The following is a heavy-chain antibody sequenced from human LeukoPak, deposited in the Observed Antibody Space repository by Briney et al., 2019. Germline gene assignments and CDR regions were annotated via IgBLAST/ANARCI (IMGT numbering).Heavy chain of an antibody. V-gene: IGHV4-39*07. CDR1: GGSISSSSYY. J-gene: IGHJ6*03. Sequence: PSETLSLTCTVSGGSISSSSYYWGWIRQPPGKGLEWIGSIYYSGSTYYNPSLKSRVTISVDTSKNQFSLKLSSVTAADTAVYFCARARYGSGSYLAHYYMDVWGKGTTVTISS. CDR2: IYYSGST. CDR3: ARARYGSGSYLAHYYMDV. D-gene: IGHD3-10*01.